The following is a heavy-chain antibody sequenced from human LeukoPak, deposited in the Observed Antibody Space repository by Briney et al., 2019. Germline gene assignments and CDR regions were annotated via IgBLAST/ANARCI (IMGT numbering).Heavy chain of an antibody. CDR2: INPSGGST. CDR3: ARETGIDAFDI. CDR1: GYTFTSYY. D-gene: IGHD3-9*01. J-gene: IGHJ3*02. V-gene: IGHV1-46*03. Sequence: ASVKVSCKASGYTFTSYYMHWVRQAPGQGLEWMGIINPSGGSTSYAQKFQGRVTMTRDTSTSTVYMELSSLRSEDAAVYYCARETGIDAFDIWGQGTMVTVSS.